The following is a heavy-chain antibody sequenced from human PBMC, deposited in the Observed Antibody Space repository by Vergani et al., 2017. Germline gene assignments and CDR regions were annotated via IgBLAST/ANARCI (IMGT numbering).Heavy chain of an antibody. CDR2: IYDSGDT. D-gene: IGHD2-21*01. CDR1: GDSMNTYY. V-gene: IGHV4-59*12. Sequence: QVQLQESGPGLVKPSETLSLTCSVSGDSMNTYYWTWIRQPPGKGLEWIGYIYDSGDTKYNPSLKSRVTMSLDTSKNQFSLNLYSVTAADTAVYYCARGNCGVNCPKYNWLAPWGRGILVTVSS. J-gene: IGHJ5*02. CDR3: ARGNCGVNCPKYNWLAP.